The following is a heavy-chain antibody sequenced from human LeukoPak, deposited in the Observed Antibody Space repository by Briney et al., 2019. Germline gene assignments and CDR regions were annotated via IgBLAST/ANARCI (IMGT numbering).Heavy chain of an antibody. CDR2: IYTSGST. CDR3: ARADFWSGYSSTY. CDR1: GGSITSGSYY. D-gene: IGHD3-3*01. Sequence: SQTLSLTCTVSGGSITSGSYYGSWFRRPPGKGLRGIGRIYTSGSTNYNPSLKSRVTISVDTSKNQFSLKLSSVTAADTAVYYCARADFWSGYSSTYWGQGTLVTVSS. J-gene: IGHJ4*02. V-gene: IGHV4-61*02.